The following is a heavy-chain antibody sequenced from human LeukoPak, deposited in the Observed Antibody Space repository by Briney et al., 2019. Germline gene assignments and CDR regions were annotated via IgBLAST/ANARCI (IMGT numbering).Heavy chain of an antibody. J-gene: IGHJ5*02. D-gene: IGHD3-10*01. Sequence: GGSLRLSCAAAGFTFSGYVMSWVRQAPGKGLECVSSITFSSSHIYYAASVKGRFTISRDNTKDSLYLQMNSLRAEDTAIYYCARGPQFSGPGWFDPWGQGTLVTVSS. CDR2: ITFSSSHI. CDR3: ARGPQFSGPGWFDP. V-gene: IGHV3-21*01. CDR1: GFTFSGYV.